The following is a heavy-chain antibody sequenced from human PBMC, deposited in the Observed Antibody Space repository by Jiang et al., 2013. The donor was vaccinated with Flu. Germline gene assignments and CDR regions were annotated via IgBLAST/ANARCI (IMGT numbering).Heavy chain of an antibody. CDR2: ISYDGSNK. J-gene: IGHJ3*02. D-gene: IGHD3-22*01. V-gene: IGHV3-30-3*01. Sequence: VQLLESGGGVVQPGRSLRLSCAASGFTFSSYAMHWVRQAPGKGLEWVAVISYDGSNKYYADSVKGRFTISRDNSKNTLYLQMNSLRAEDTAVYYCARGLTMITLIGAFDIWGQGTMVTVSS. CDR1: GFTFSSYA. CDR3: ARGLTMITLIGAFDI.